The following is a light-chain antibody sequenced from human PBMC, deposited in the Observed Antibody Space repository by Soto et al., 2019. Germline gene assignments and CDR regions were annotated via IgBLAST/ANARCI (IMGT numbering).Light chain of an antibody. V-gene: IGKV3-20*01. CDR2: GAS. J-gene: IGKJ1*01. CDR1: QSVSSSY. CDR3: EQYCSSPCT. Sequence: EIVLTQSPGTLALSPGERATLSCRASQSVSSSYLAWYQQKPGQSPRLLIYGASSRATGIPDRFSGSGSGTDFTLTISRLEPEDFAVSYCEQYCSSPCTFGQGTKVEIK.